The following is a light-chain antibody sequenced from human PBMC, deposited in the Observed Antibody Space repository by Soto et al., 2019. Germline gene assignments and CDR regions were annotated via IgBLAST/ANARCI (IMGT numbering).Light chain of an antibody. Sequence: DIQMTQSPSSLSASVGDRVTITCRASQSISTYLNWYQQKQGKAPRLLIYAASSLQSGVPSRFSGSGSGTDFTLTISGLQPDDFATYYCQQSYSAPPTFGGGTKVQIK. CDR2: AAS. J-gene: IGKJ4*01. V-gene: IGKV1-39*01. CDR3: QQSYSAPPT. CDR1: QSISTY.